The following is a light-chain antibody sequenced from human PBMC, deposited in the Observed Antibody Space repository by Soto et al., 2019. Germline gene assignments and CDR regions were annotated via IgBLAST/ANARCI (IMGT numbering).Light chain of an antibody. V-gene: IGLV2-11*01. CDR1: SSDVGGYNY. CDR3: CSYAGSYTL. J-gene: IGLJ1*01. CDR2: DVS. Sequence: QSALTQPRSVSGSPGQSVTISCTGTSSDVGGYNYVSWYQQHPGKAPKLMIYDVSKRPSGVPDRFSGSKSGNTASLTISGLQAEDEADYYCCSYAGSYTLFGTGTKLTGL.